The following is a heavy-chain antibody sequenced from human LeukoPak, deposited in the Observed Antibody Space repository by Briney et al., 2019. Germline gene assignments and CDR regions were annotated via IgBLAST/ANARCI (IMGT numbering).Heavy chain of an antibody. CDR1: GGSISSSSYY. D-gene: IGHD2-15*01. Sequence: SETLSLTCTVSGGSISSSSYYWGWIRQPPGRGLEWIGSIFYSGSTYYNPSLKSRVTISVDTSKNQFSLKLSSVTAADAAAYYCARLLANCSGGSCYSGGRGWFDPWGQGTLVTVSS. J-gene: IGHJ5*02. CDR2: IFYSGST. CDR3: ARLLANCSGGSCYSGGRGWFDP. V-gene: IGHV4-39*07.